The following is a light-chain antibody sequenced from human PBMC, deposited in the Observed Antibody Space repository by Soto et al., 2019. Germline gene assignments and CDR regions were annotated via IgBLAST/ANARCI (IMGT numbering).Light chain of an antibody. J-gene: IGKJ4*01. CDR3: QQYDDLPFT. CDR2: EAS. V-gene: IGKV1-33*01. CDR1: QAIGNY. Sequence: DIQMTQSPSSLSASVGERVTITCQASQAIGNYLTWYQQKPGKAPKLLIYEASNLETGVPSRFSGSGSGTDFTFTINSLQPEDIATYYCQQYDDLPFTFGGGPKVEIK.